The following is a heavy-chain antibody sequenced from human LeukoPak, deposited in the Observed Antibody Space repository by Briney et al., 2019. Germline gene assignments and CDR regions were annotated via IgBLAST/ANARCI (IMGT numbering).Heavy chain of an antibody. Sequence: SGPALMKPTQTLTLTCTFSGFSLSTSGMCVSWIRQPPGKALEWLAPIDWDDDKYYSTSLKTRLTISKDTSKNQVVLTMTNMDPVDTATYYCARSTYYYDSSGYLFDYWGQGTLVTVSS. CDR1: GFSLSTSGMC. D-gene: IGHD3-22*01. CDR2: IDWDDDK. J-gene: IGHJ4*02. CDR3: ARSTYYYDSSGYLFDY. V-gene: IGHV2-70*01.